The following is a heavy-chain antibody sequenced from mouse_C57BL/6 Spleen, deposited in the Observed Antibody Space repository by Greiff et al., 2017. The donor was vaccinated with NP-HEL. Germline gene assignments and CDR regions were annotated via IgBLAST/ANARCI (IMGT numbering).Heavy chain of an antibody. CDR3: ASWDGAY. CDR2: IYPGDGDT. D-gene: IGHD4-1*01. V-gene: IGHV1-82*01. J-gene: IGHJ3*01. CDR1: GYAFSSSW. Sequence: VKLQQSGPELVKPGASVKISCKASGYAFSSSWMNWVKQRPGKGLEWIGRIYPGDGDTNYNGKFKGKATLTADKSSSTAYMQLSSLTSEDSAVYFCASWDGAYWGQGTLVTVSA.